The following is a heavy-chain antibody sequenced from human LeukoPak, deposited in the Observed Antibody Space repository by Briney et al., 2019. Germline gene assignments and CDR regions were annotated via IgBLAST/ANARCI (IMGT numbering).Heavy chain of an antibody. CDR2: MNPNSGNT. V-gene: IGHV1-8*03. J-gene: IGHJ4*02. CDR3: AKDCDGCMMTFDN. CDR1: GYTFTSYD. Sequence: ASVKVSCKASGYTFTSYDINWVRQATGQGLEWMGWMNPNSGNTGYAQKFQGRVTITRNTSISTAYMELSSLRSEDTAVYYCAKDCDGCMMTFDNWGQGTLVTVSS. D-gene: IGHD2-8*01.